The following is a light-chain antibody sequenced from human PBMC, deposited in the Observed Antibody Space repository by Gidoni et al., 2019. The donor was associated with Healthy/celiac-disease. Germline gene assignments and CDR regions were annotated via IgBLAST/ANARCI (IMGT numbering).Light chain of an antibody. CDR3: NSRDSSGNHHVV. V-gene: IGLV3-19*01. Sequence: SSELTQDPAVSVALGQTVRITCQGDSLRSYYASWYQQKPGQAPVLVIYGKTNRPSGIPDRFSGSRSGHTASLTITGAQAEDEADYYCNSRDSSGNHHVVFGGGTKLTVL. CDR1: SLRSYY. CDR2: GKT. J-gene: IGLJ2*01.